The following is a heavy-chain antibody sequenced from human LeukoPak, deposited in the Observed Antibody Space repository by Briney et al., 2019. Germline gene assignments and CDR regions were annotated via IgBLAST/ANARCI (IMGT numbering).Heavy chain of an antibody. CDR2: ISGSGGST. CDR3: AKEGVYYDSSGYYPYYFDY. J-gene: IGHJ4*02. Sequence: PGGSLRLSCAASGFTFSRYGMSWVRQAPGKGLEGVSAISGSGGSTYYADSVKGRFTISRDNSKNTLYLQMNSLRAEDTAVYYCAKEGVYYDSSGYYPYYFDYWGQGTLVTVSS. CDR1: GFTFSRYG. V-gene: IGHV3-23*01. D-gene: IGHD3-22*01.